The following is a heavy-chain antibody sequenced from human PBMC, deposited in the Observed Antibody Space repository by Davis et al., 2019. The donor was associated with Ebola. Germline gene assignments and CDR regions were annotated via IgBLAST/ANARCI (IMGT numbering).Heavy chain of an antibody. Sequence: ETLSLTCAVYGGSFSGYYWSWIRQPPGKGLEWIGEINHSGSTNYNPSLKSRVTISVDTSKNQFSLKLSSVTAADTAVYYCAGYGPGVPMVRGVFLDYWGQGTLVTVSS. CDR2: INHSGST. D-gene: IGHD3-10*01. CDR1: GGSFSGYY. J-gene: IGHJ4*02. V-gene: IGHV4-34*01. CDR3: AGYGPGVPMVRGVFLDY.